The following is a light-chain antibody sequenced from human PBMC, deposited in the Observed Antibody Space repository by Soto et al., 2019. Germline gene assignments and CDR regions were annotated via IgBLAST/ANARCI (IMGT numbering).Light chain of an antibody. CDR3: SSYTSISTYV. Sequence: QSVLTQPASVSGSPGQSITISCTGTSSDVGGYNFVSWYQQHPDKAPKLMIYDVTNRPSGVSNRFSGSKSGNTASLTISGLQAVDEADYYCSSYTSISTYVFGTGTKLTVL. V-gene: IGLV2-14*01. J-gene: IGLJ1*01. CDR1: SSDVGGYNF. CDR2: DVT.